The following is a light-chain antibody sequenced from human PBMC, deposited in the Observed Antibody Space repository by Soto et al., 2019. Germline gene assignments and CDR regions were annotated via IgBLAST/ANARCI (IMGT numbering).Light chain of an antibody. CDR2: GAS. J-gene: IGKJ1*01. V-gene: IGKV3-15*01. CDR3: QHYNDWPT. Sequence: EIVMTQSPATLSMSLGERATLSCRASQSVSSNLAWYQQKPGQAPRLLIYGASTRATGIPARFSGSGSGTECTLTISSLQSEDFAVYYCQHYNDWPTFGQGTKVDIK. CDR1: QSVSSN.